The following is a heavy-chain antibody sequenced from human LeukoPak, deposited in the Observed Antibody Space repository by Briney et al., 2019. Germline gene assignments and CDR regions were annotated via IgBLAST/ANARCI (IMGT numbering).Heavy chain of an antibody. CDR2: INHSGST. D-gene: IGHD5-18*01. V-gene: IGHV4-34*01. Sequence: SESLSLTCAVYGGSFSGYYWSWIRQPPGKGLEWIGEINHSGSTNYNPSLKSRVTISVDTSKNQFSLKLSSVTAADTAVYYCARMLPGYSYGWGYFDYWGQGTLVTVSS. CDR3: ARMLPGYSYGWGYFDY. J-gene: IGHJ4*02. CDR1: GGSFSGYY.